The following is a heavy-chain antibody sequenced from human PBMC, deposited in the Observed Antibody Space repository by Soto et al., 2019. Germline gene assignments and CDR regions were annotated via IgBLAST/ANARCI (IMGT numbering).Heavy chain of an antibody. D-gene: IGHD6-6*01. Sequence: RGESLKISCKGSGYSFTSYWISWVRQMPGKGLEWMGRIDPSDSYTNYSPSFQGHVTISADKSISTAYLQWSSLKASDTAMYYCATERIAARPNYFDYWGQGTLVTVSS. CDR2: IDPSDSYT. V-gene: IGHV5-10-1*01. J-gene: IGHJ4*02. CDR1: GYSFTSYW. CDR3: ATERIAARPNYFDY.